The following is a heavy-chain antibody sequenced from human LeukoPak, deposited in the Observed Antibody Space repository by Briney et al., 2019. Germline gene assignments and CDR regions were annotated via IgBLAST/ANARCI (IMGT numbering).Heavy chain of an antibody. CDR3: ARGDVTMVRGVPPGDYYYYYYMDV. CDR2: IYYSGST. V-gene: IGHV4-59*01. Sequence: SETLSLTCTVSGVSISSYYWSWIRQPPGKGLEWIGYIYYSGSTNYNPSLKSRVTISVDTSKNQFSLKLSSVTAADTVVYYYARGDVTMVRGVPPGDYYYYYYMDVWGKGTTVTVSS. CDR1: GVSISSYY. D-gene: IGHD3-10*01. J-gene: IGHJ6*03.